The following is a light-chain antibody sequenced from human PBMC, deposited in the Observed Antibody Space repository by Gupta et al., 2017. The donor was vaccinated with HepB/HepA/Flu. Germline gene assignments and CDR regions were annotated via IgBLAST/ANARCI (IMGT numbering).Light chain of an antibody. CDR2: GAS. CDR3: QQYNNWPMCT. Sequence: EIVMTQSPATLSVSPGERATLSCRASQSVRSNLAWYQQKPGQAPRLLLYGASTRATGIPARFSGSGSGTEFTLTISSLQSEDFAIYYCQQYNNWPMCTFGQGTKMEIK. J-gene: IGKJ2*02. CDR1: QSVRSN. V-gene: IGKV3-15*01.